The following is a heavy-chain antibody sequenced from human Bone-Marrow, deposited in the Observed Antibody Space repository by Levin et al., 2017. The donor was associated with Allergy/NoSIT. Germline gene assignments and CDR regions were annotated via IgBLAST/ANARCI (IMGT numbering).Heavy chain of an antibody. CDR2: IIPMFGTL. Sequence: VASVKVSCKASGGTFSTYAISWVRQAPGQGLEWMGGIIPMFGTLNYAQKFQGRVTITADESTNTAYMELSSLRSEDSAIYYCAIRYYDSSDSWGQGTLVTVSS. J-gene: IGHJ4*02. D-gene: IGHD3-22*01. CDR1: GGTFSTYA. CDR3: AIRYYDSSDS. V-gene: IGHV1-69*13.